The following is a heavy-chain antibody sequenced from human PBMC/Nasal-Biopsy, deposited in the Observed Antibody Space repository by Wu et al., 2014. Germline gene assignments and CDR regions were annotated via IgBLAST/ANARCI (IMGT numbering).Heavy chain of an antibody. V-gene: IGHV1-18*04. J-gene: IGHJ4*02. CDR1: GYSFTSYG. D-gene: IGHD3-10*01. CDR3: ARDVTGSYYVDY. Sequence: VKVSCKASGYSFTSYGIGWVRQAPGQGLEWVAWINPDDGNTNSAQNFWDRVTMTTDTSTSTVYMEVRNLRSDDTAIYYCARDVTGSYYVDYWGPGNPGHRLL. CDR2: INPDDGNT.